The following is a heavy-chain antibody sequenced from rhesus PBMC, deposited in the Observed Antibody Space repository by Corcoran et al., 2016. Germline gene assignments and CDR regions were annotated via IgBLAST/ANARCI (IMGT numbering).Heavy chain of an antibody. V-gene: IGHV4-76*01. D-gene: IGHD1-44*01. J-gene: IGHJ4*01. CDR2: IYGSNGTT. Sequence: QVQLQESGPGVVKPLETLSLTCAVSGDSISSAYDWSWIRQPPGGGLEWIGYIYGSNGTTVYNPSLKNRVTISKDASKNHFSLKLSAVTAADTALYYCARGHTLTAEEYWGQGVLVTVSS. CDR3: ARGHTLTAEEY. CDR1: GDSISSAYD.